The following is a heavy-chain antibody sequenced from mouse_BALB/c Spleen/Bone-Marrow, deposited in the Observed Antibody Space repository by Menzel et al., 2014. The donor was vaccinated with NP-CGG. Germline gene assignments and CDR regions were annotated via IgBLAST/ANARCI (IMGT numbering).Heavy chain of an antibody. V-gene: IGHV5-17*02. CDR1: GFTFSSFG. Sequence: EVKLVESGGGLVQPGGSRKLSCAASGFTFSSFGMHWVRQAPEKGLEWVAYISSGSSTICYADSVKGRFTISRDNPKNTLFLQMTSLRSDDTAMYYCARRHYGSSYGYFDVWCAGTTVTVSS. CDR2: ISSGSSTI. D-gene: IGHD1-1*01. CDR3: ARRHYGSSYGYFDV. J-gene: IGHJ1*01.